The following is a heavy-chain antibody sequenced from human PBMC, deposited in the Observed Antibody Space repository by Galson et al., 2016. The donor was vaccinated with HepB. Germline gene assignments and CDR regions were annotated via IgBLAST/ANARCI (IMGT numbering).Heavy chain of an antibody. V-gene: IGHV4-31*03. Sequence: TLSLTCSVSGGSISSGAYYWSWIRQHPGKGLEWIGYISFSGSTHYNPSLKSRVTISADTSKMQFSLQLTSVTAAATAVYYCAGDRGYCSRTSCYDHLNFDYWGQGILVTVSS. J-gene: IGHJ4*02. D-gene: IGHD2-2*01. CDR2: ISFSGST. CDR3: AGDRGYCSRTSCYDHLNFDY. CDR1: GGSISSGAYY.